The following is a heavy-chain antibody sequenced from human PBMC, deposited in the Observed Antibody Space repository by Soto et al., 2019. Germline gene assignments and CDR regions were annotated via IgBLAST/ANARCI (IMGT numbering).Heavy chain of an antibody. CDR2: INHSGST. CDR3: ARGGDYDILTGYYNGRYFDY. CDR1: GGSFSGYY. V-gene: IGHV4-34*01. J-gene: IGHJ4*02. D-gene: IGHD3-9*01. Sequence: NPSETLSLTCAVYGGSFSGYYWIWIRQPPGKGLEWIGEINHSGSTNYNPSLKSRVTISVDTSKNQFSLKLSSVTAADTAVYYCARGGDYDILTGYYNGRYFDYWGQGTLVTVSS.